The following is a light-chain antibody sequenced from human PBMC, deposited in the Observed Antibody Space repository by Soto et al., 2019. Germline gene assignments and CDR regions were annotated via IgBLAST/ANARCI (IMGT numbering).Light chain of an antibody. CDR1: QSISSW. Sequence: DIQMTQSPSTLSASVGDGVTITCRASQSISSWLAWYQQKPGKAPKLLIYDASSLESGVPSRFSGSGSGTEFSLTISSLQPDDFATYYCQQYNHYWTFGQGTKVDIK. CDR2: DAS. J-gene: IGKJ1*01. CDR3: QQYNHYWT. V-gene: IGKV1-5*01.